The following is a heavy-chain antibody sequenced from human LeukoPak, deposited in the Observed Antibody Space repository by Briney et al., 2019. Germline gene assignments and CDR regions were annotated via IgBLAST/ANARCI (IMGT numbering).Heavy chain of an antibody. CDR2: IYLSSGGT. CDR3: ARDLPFED. J-gene: IGHJ4*02. D-gene: IGHD2/OR15-2a*01. CDR1: GYTFTSYY. V-gene: IGHV1-2*06. Sequence: ASVKVSCKASGYTFTSYYMHWVRQAPGQGLEWMGRIYLSSGGTNYAQKFQGRITLTTDTSINTAYMELSRLRFDDTAVYYCARDLPFEDWGQGTLVTVSS.